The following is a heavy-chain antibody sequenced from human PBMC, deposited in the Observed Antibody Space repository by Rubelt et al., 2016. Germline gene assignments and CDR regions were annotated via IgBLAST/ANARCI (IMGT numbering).Heavy chain of an antibody. D-gene: IGHD6-19*01. CDR3: ARDRTWLVPGLDAFDI. J-gene: IGHJ3*02. V-gene: IGHV1-18*01. Sequence: QVQLVQSGAEVKKPGSSVKVSCKASGGTFSSYAISWVRQAPGQGLEWMGRISAYDGNTNYAQKLQGSVTMTTDTSTSTAYMELRSLRSDDTAVYYCARDRTWLVPGLDAFDIWGQGTMVTVSS. CDR2: ISAYDGNT. CDR1: GGTFSSYA.